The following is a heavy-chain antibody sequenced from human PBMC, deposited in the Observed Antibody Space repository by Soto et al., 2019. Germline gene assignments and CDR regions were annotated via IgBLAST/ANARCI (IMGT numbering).Heavy chain of an antibody. CDR1: GFTFSSYA. J-gene: IGHJ6*02. CDR2: ISGNGGST. V-gene: IGHV3-64D*06. D-gene: IGHD4-4*01. CDR3: VKVPIDYIGEAYHYYYGVDV. Sequence: AGGSLRLSCSASGFTFSSYAMHWVRQSPGKGLEYVSAISGNGGSTFYADSVKGRFTISRDNSKNTLYLQMSSLRAEDTAVYYCVKVPIDYIGEAYHYYYGVDVWGQGTTVTVSS.